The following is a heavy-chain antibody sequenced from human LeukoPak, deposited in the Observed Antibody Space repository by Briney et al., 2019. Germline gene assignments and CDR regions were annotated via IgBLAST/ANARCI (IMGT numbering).Heavy chain of an antibody. Sequence: GGYLRLSCAASGFTFCSHDMSCDAPAQGQGRVWGSALDGSGGSTYYTYSVKGRFTISRDNSKNTLYLQMNSLRAEDTDVYYCAKDKGYGYSSSYYFDYWGQGTLVTVSS. CDR1: GFTFCSHD. J-gene: IGHJ4*02. V-gene: IGHV3-23*01. D-gene: IGHD6-6*01. CDR2: LDGSGGST. CDR3: AKDKGYGYSSSYYFDY.